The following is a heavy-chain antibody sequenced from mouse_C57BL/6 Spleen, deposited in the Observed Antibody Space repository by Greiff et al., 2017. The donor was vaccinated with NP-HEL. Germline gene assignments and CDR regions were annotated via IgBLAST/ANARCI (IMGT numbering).Heavy chain of an antibody. CDR1: GYTFTSYW. D-gene: IGHD2-2*01. Sequence: VQLQQPGAELVKPGASVKLSCKASGYTFTSYWMQWVKQRPGQGLEWIGEIDPSDSYTNYNQKFKGKATLTVDTSSSTAYMQLSSLTSEDSAVYYGARLKVTTPPFDFWGQGTTLTVAS. V-gene: IGHV1-50*01. CDR3: ARLKVTTPPFDF. CDR2: IDPSDSYT. J-gene: IGHJ2*01.